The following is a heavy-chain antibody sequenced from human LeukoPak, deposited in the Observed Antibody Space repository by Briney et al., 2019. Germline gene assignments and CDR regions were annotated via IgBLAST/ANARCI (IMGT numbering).Heavy chain of an antibody. V-gene: IGHV4-59*01. Sequence: SETLSLTCTVSGGSISSYYWSWIRQPPGKGLEWIGYIYYSGSTNYNPSLKSRVTISVDTSKNQFSLKLSSVTAADTAVYYCARSEHYDILTGYYHHNWFDPWGQGTLVTVSS. D-gene: IGHD3-9*01. CDR3: ARSEHYDILTGYYHHNWFDP. CDR2: IYYSGST. J-gene: IGHJ5*02. CDR1: GGSISSYY.